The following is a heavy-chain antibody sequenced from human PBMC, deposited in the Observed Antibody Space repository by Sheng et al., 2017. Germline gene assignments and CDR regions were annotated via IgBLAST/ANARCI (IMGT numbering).Heavy chain of an antibody. D-gene: IGHD3-10*01. CDR3: ARAPITMVRGVMAGPKAFDI. CDR2: IRYDGSNK. Sequence: QVQLVESGGGVVQPGGSLRLSCAASGFTFSSYGMHWVRQAPGKGLEWVAFIRYDGSNKYYADSVKGRFTISRDNSKNTLYLQMNSLRAEDTAVYYCARAPITMVRGVMAGPKAFDIWGQGTMVTVSS. J-gene: IGHJ3*02. V-gene: IGHV3-30*02. CDR1: GFTFSSYG.